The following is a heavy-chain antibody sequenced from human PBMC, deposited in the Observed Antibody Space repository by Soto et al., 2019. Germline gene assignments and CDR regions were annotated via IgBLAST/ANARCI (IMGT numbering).Heavy chain of an antibody. D-gene: IGHD3-22*01. J-gene: IGHJ6*02. Sequence: LRLSCAASGFTFSSYAMSCVRQAPRKGLEWVSAISGSGGSTYYADSVKGRFTISRDNSKNTLYLQMNSLRAEDTAVYYCAKDRRAIVVVITPPNGMDVWGQGTTVTVSS. CDR2: ISGSGGST. V-gene: IGHV3-23*01. CDR3: AKDRRAIVVVITPPNGMDV. CDR1: GFTFSSYA.